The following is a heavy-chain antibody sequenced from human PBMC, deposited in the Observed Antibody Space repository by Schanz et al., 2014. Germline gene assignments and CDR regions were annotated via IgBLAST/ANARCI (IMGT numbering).Heavy chain of an antibody. Sequence: VQLVESGGGVVRPGRSLRLSCAASGFTFNNYGMHWVRQAPGKGLEWVSGIGGSGDSTHYADSVKGRFIISRDNSKNTLYLQVNSLRAEDTAVYYCAKHVRSLTGNDYWGQGTLVTVSS. CDR1: GFTFNNYG. CDR2: IGGSGDST. V-gene: IGHV3-23*04. CDR3: AKHVRSLTGNDY. D-gene: IGHD3-9*01. J-gene: IGHJ4*02.